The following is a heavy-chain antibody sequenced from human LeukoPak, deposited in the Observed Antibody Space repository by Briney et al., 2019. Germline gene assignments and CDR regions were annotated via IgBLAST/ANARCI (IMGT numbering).Heavy chain of an antibody. D-gene: IGHD2-2*01. CDR1: GYTFTSYA. CDR2: INAGNGNT. CDR3: ARGGHCTTTSCSNYDGMDV. V-gene: IGHV1-3*01. Sequence: ASVKVSCKASGYTFTSYAMHWVRQAPGQRLEWMGWINAGNGNTKYSQKFQGRVTITRDTSASTAYMELSSLRSEDTAVYYCARGGHCTTTSCSNYDGMDVWGQGTTLTVSS. J-gene: IGHJ6*02.